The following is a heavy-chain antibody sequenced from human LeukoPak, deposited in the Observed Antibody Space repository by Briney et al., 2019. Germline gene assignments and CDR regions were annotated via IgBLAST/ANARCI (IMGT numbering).Heavy chain of an antibody. CDR2: IWYDGSNK. V-gene: IGHV3-33*01. Sequence: QPGRSLRLSCAASGFTFSSYGMHWVRQAPGKGLEWVAVIWYDGSNKYYADSVKGRSTISRDNSKNTLYLQMNSLRAEDTAVYYCASQPVQGSGYPFDYWGQGTLVTVSS. J-gene: IGHJ4*02. D-gene: IGHD3-22*01. CDR1: GFTFSSYG. CDR3: ASQPVQGSGYPFDY.